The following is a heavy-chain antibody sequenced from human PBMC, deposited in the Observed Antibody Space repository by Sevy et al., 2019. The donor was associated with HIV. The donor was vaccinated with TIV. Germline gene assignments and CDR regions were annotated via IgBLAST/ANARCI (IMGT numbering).Heavy chain of an antibody. V-gene: IGHV4-59*12. CDR2: IYYSGST. J-gene: IGHJ4*02. D-gene: IGHD1-26*01. CDR1: GGSISSYY. Sequence: SETLSLTCTVSGGSISSYYWSWIRQPPGKGLEWIGYIYYSGSTNYNPSLKSRVTISLDTSKNQFSLKLSSVTAANTAVYYCARRGGSYGGPLDYWGQGTLVTVSS. CDR3: ARRGGSYGGPLDY.